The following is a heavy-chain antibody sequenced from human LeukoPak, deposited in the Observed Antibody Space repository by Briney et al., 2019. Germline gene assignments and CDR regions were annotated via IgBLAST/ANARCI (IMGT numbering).Heavy chain of an antibody. Sequence: GGSLRLSCAASGFTFSSYWMHWVRQAPGKGLVWVSRINSDGSSTSYADSVKGRFTISRDNAKNTLYPQMNSLRAEDTAVYYCAELGITMIGGVWGKGTTVTISS. CDR1: GFTFSSYW. V-gene: IGHV3-74*01. CDR2: INSDGSST. CDR3: AELGITMIGGV. D-gene: IGHD3-10*02. J-gene: IGHJ6*04.